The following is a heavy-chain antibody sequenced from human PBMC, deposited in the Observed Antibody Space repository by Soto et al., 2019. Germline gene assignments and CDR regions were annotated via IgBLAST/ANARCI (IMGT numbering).Heavy chain of an antibody. D-gene: IGHD6-19*01. CDR1: GFTFSSYA. J-gene: IGHJ5*02. V-gene: IGHV3-23*01. CDR2: ITGGGENT. CDR3: AKGRIAVAAPFNWFDP. Sequence: GGSLRLSCAASGFTFSSYAMSWVRQAPGKGLEWVSSITGGGENTHYADSVKGRFTISRDNSKNTLSLQMNSLRVDDTAVYHCAKGRIAVAAPFNWFDPWGQGTLVTVS.